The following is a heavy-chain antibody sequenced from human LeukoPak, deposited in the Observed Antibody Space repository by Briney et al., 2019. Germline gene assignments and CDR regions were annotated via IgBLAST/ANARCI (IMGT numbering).Heavy chain of an antibody. D-gene: IGHD3-22*01. J-gene: IGHJ4*02. CDR2: INSDGSST. V-gene: IGHV3-74*01. CDR1: VFTFSSSA. CDR3: ARGGYDSSGYYYIFDY. Sequence: GGSLRLSCSAPVFTFSSSAVHWVRQAPGKGLVWVSRINSDGSSTTYADSVKGRLTISRDNAKNTLYLQMNSLRAEDTAVYYCARGGYDSSGYYYIFDYWGQGTLVTVSS.